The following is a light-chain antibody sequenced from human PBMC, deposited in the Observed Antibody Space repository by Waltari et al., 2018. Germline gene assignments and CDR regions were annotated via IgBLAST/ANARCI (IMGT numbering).Light chain of an antibody. V-gene: IGKV3-11*01. CDR2: EAS. CDR1: QSVGTY. J-gene: IGKJ4*01. Sequence: EIVLTQSPDILSFSPGERATLSCRASQSVGTYLAWYQQRPGQSPRLLIYEASYRATGIPARFSGSGSETDFALTISSLQPEDFAVYYSQHRRNWPLTFRGGTRVQI. CDR3: QHRRNWPLT.